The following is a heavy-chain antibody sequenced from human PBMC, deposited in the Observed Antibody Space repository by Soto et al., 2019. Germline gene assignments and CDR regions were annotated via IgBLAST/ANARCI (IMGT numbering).Heavy chain of an antibody. CDR2: IYYAGST. V-gene: IGHV4-30-4*01. CDR3: ARIHFGDEPSYYYYGMDV. J-gene: IGHJ6*02. CDR1: GASFSSGDYY. D-gene: IGHD4-17*01. Sequence: PSETLSLTCTASGASFSSGDYYWSWVRQPPGKGLEWIGYIYYAGSTFNNPSLESRVSISIDTSKTQFSLKPSSVTAADTAVYYCARIHFGDEPSYYYYGMDVWGQGTTVTVSS.